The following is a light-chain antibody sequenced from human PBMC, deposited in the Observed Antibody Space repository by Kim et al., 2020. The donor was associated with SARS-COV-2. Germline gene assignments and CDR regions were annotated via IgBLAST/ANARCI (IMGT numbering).Light chain of an antibody. J-gene: IGLJ3*02. CDR3: AAWDDSLDGWV. CDR1: YSNLGSNT. V-gene: IGLV1-44*01. CDR2: SND. Sequence: ELTQPPSASGTPGQRVTISCSGSYSNLGSNTVHWYQQLPGTAPKLLIYSNDLRPSGVPERFSGSKSGTSGSLAISGLQSEDETDYYCAAWDDSLDGWVFGGGTKLTVL.